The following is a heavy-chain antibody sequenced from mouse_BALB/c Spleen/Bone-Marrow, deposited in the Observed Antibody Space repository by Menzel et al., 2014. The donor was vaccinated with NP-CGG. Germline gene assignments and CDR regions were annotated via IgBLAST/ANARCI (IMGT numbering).Heavy chain of an antibody. Sequence: QVHVKQSGAELVKPGASVKLSCKASGYNFISYWIHWVKQRPGQGLEWIGEINPGNGRTNYNEKFKNKATLTIDKSSSTAYMQLSRPTSEDSAVYYCARWGKGYFDVWGAGTTVTVSS. D-gene: IGHD1-3*01. CDR2: INPGNGRT. J-gene: IGHJ1*01. CDR3: ARWGKGYFDV. V-gene: IGHV1S81*02. CDR1: GYNFISYW.